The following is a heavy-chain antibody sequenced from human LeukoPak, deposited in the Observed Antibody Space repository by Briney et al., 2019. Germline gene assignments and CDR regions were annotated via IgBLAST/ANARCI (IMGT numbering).Heavy chain of an antibody. J-gene: IGHJ4*02. D-gene: IGHD6-19*01. V-gene: IGHV3-21*01. CDR2: ISSSGSYI. CDR3: ARDPRQWLVRHPLSFDY. Sequence: GGSLRLSCAASGFTFSSYSMNWVRQAPGKGLEWVSSISSSGSYIYYADSVKGRFTISRDNAKNSLYLQMNSLRAEDTAVYYCARDPRQWLVRHPLSFDYWGQGTLVTVSS. CDR1: GFTFSSYS.